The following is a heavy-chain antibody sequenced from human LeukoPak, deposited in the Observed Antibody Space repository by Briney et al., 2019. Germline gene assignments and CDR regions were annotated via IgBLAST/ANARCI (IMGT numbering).Heavy chain of an antibody. Sequence: PSETLSLTCTVSGYSISSGYYWGWIRQPPGKGLEWIGSIYHSGSTYYNPSLKSRVTISVDTSKNQFSLKLSSVTAADTAVYYCASAPEVQALDYWGQGTLVTVSS. CDR2: IYHSGST. D-gene: IGHD1-14*01. CDR3: ASAPEVQALDY. CDR1: GYSISSGYY. J-gene: IGHJ4*02. V-gene: IGHV4-38-2*02.